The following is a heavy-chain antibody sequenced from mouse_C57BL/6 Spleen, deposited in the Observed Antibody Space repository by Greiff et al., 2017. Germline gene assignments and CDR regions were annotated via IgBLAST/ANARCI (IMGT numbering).Heavy chain of an antibody. V-gene: IGHV1-69*01. D-gene: IGHD1-1*01. Sequence: QVQLQQPGAELVMPGASVKLSCKASGYTFTSYWMHWVKQRPGQGLEWIGEIDPSDSYTNYNQQFKGKSTLTVDKSSSTAYMQLSSLTSEDSAVYYCARSKGLLRVDYWGQGTTLTVSS. J-gene: IGHJ2*01. CDR1: GYTFTSYW. CDR2: IDPSDSYT. CDR3: ARSKGLLRVDY.